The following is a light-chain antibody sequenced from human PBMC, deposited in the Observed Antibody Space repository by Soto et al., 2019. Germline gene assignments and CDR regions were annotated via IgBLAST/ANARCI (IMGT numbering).Light chain of an antibody. J-gene: IGKJ1*01. CDR3: HQRTNWPPT. CDR2: DVS. Sequence: EIVLTQSPATLSLSPGERATLSCRASESVRSSLAWYQQKPGQAPRLLIYDVSNRATDIPARFSGSESGTDFSLTITSLETEDFAVYYCHQRTNWPPTFGQGTKVEIK. CDR1: ESVRSS. V-gene: IGKV3-11*01.